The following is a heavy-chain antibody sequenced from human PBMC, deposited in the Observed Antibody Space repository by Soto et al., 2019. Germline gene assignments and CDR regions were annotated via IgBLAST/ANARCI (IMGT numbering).Heavy chain of an antibody. CDR2: ISVSGDST. V-gene: IGHV3-23*01. CDR1: GFTFSSYA. J-gene: IGHJ4*02. D-gene: IGHD6-13*01. CDR3: AKDRSGWYYFDY. Sequence: EVQLLESGGGLVQPGGSLRLSCAASGFTFSSYAMSWVRQAPGKGLEWVSGISVSGDSTYFADSVKGRFTISRDNSKNTLYLQMNSLRAEDTAIYHCAKDRSGWYYFDYWGQGALVTVTS.